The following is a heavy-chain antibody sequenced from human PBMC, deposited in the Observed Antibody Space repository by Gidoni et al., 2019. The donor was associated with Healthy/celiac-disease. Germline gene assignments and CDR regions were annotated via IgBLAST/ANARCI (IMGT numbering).Heavy chain of an antibody. D-gene: IGHD6-19*01. V-gene: IGHV4-39*07. CDR3: ARDQGIAVAGPVGWFDP. J-gene: IGHJ5*02. CDR1: GGSISSSSYY. CDR2: IYYSGST. Sequence: QLQLQESGPGLVKPSETLSLTCTVSGGSISSSSYYWGWIRQPPGKGLEWIGSIYYSGSTYYNPSLKSRVTISVDTSKNQFSLKLSSVTAADTAVYYCARDQGIAVAGPVGWFDPWGQGTLVTVSS.